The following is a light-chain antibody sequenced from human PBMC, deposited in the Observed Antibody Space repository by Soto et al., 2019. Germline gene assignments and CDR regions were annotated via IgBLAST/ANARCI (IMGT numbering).Light chain of an antibody. CDR1: SSNTGSNT. CDR2: ANN. J-gene: IGLJ1*01. Sequence: QSALTQPPSASGTPGQRVTISCSGSSSNTGSNTVNWYQQLPGTAPKLLIHANNQRPSGVPDRFSGSKSGTSASLAISWLQSEEADYYCAAWDDSLNGYVFGTGTKVTVL. CDR3: AAWDDSLNGYV. V-gene: IGLV1-44*01.